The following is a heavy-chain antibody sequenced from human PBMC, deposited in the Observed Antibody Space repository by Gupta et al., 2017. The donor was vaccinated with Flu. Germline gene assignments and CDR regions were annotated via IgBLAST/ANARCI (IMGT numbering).Heavy chain of an antibody. Sequence: EVQLVQSGAEVKKPGESLKISCRASGYTFTNYWIGWVRQMPGKGLEWMGLIWPADSYGAYSPSFQGQVTISADKSLSTAYLQWSSLQASDTAIYFCVRTRGGRTNSIDMDVWGQGTTVIVSS. CDR2: IWPADSYG. CDR1: GYTFTNYW. V-gene: IGHV5-51*03. D-gene: IGHD3-10*01. CDR3: VRTRGGRTNSIDMDV. J-gene: IGHJ6*02.